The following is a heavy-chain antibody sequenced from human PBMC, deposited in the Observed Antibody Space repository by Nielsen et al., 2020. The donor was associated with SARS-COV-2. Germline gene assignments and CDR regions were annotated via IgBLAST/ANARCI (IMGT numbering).Heavy chain of an antibody. CDR3: ARGVELPHQPPAMDV. CDR1: GFTFDDYG. J-gene: IGHJ6*02. V-gene: IGHV3-20*04. CDR2: INWNGDST. D-gene: IGHD2-15*01. Sequence: GESLKISCAASGFTFDDYGMSWVRQAPGKGLEWVSGINWNGDSTGYADSVKGRFTISRHNAENTVYLQMNSLRTDDTAVYYCARGVELPHQPPAMDVWGQGTTVTVSS.